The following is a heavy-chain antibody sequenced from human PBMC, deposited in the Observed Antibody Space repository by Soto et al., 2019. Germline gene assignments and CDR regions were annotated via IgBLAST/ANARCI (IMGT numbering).Heavy chain of an antibody. J-gene: IGHJ6*02. Sequence: GGSLRLSCAASGFTFSNAWMSWVRQAPGKGLEWVGRIKSKTDGGTTDYAAPVKGRFTISRDDSKNTLSLQMNSLGAEDTAVYYCVRDINPPYFYYGMEVWGQGTTVTVSS. CDR3: VRDINPPYFYYGMEV. V-gene: IGHV3-15*01. D-gene: IGHD5-12*01. CDR2: IKSKTDGGTT. CDR1: GFTFSNAW.